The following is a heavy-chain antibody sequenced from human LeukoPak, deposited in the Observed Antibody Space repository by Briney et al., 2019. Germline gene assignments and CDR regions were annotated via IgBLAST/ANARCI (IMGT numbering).Heavy chain of an antibody. V-gene: IGHV3-30*18. D-gene: IGHD6-13*01. Sequence: GGSLRLSCAASGFTFSSYGMHWVRQAPGKALEWVAVISYDGSNKYYADSVKGRFTISRDNSKNTLYLQMNSLRAEDTGVYYCAKDRVAAAGTGGNWFDPWGQGTLVTVSS. CDR3: AKDRVAAAGTGGNWFDP. J-gene: IGHJ5*02. CDR2: ISYDGSNK. CDR1: GFTFSSYG.